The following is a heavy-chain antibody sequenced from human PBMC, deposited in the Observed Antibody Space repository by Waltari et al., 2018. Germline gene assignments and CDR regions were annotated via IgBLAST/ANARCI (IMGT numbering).Heavy chain of an antibody. Sequence: QVQLLESGPGLVKPSETLSLTCAVSGYSISSGYYWGWIRQPPGKGLEWIGTIYHSGRTFYNPSLKSRVTLSVDTSKNQFSLKLSSVTAADTAVYYCTREEGGATDYWGQGTLVTVSS. J-gene: IGHJ4*02. V-gene: IGHV4-38-2*02. CDR2: IYHSGRT. D-gene: IGHD1-26*01. CDR3: TREEGGATDY. CDR1: GYSISSGYY.